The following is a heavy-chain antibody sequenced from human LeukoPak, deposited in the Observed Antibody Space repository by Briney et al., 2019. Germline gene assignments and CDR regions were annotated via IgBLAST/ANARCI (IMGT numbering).Heavy chain of an antibody. V-gene: IGHV3-30-3*01. J-gene: IGHJ4*02. CDR3: ARDEQQLVPFDY. D-gene: IGHD6-13*01. CDR2: ISYDGSNK. Sequence: QTGGSLRLSCAASGFTFSSYAMHWVRQAPGKGLEWVAVISYDGSNKYYADSVKGRFTISRDNSKNTLYLQMNSLRAEDTAVYYCARDEQQLVPFDYWGQGTLVTVSS. CDR1: GFTFSSYA.